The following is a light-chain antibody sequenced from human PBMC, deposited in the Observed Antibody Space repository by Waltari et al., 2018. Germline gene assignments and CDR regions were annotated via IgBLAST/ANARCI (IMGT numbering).Light chain of an antibody. J-gene: IGLJ3*02. Sequence: QSALTQPASVSGSPGQSITLSCTGTSSDVGAYHSLHWYQQHPGKAPKLMIYDVTKRPSGVSNRFSGSKSGNTASLTISGLQAEDEADYYCTSYTSSSSPWVFGGGTKLTVL. CDR2: DVT. V-gene: IGLV2-14*03. CDR1: SSDVGAYHS. CDR3: TSYTSSSSPWV.